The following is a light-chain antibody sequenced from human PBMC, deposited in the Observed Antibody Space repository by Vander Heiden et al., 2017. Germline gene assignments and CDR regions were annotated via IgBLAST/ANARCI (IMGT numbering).Light chain of an antibody. V-gene: IGLV3-21*02. CDR2: DDS. J-gene: IGLJ2*01. Sequence: SYVLTQPPSVSVAPGPTARITCGEYNIGSKSVHWYQQKPGQAPVLVVYDDSDRPSGIPERFSGSSSGNMATLTISRVEAGDEADYYCQVWDSSSDHVVFGGGTKLTVL. CDR3: QVWDSSSDHVV. CDR1: NIGSKS.